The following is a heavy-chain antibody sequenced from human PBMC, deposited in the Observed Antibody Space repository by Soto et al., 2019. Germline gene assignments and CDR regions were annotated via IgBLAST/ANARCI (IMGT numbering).Heavy chain of an antibody. CDR3: AHVDDFWSGYYQVENWFDP. CDR2: IYWDDDK. D-gene: IGHD3-3*01. V-gene: IGHV2-5*02. J-gene: IGHJ5*02. Sequence: QITLKESGPTLVKPTQTLTLTCTFSGFSLSTSGVGVGWIRQPPGKALEWLALIYWDDDKRYSPSLKSRLTITKDTSKHQVVLTMTNMDPVDTATYYCAHVDDFWSGYYQVENWFDPWGQGTLVTVCS. CDR1: GFSLSTSGVG.